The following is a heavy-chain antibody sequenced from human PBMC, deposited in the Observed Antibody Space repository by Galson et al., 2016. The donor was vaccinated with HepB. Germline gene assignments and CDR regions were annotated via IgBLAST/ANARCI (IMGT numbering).Heavy chain of an antibody. D-gene: IGHD2-21*02. CDR2: IYNSGRT. CDR3: ARDWGYCVDDCYPYWYFDL. V-gene: IGHV4-31*03. CDR1: DGSISSGGYF. J-gene: IGHJ2*01. Sequence: TLSLTCTVSDGSISSGGYFWSWIRQHPGKGLEWIGYIYNSGRTYYNPSLKSRLAISIDTSKSHFSLNLSSVTAADTAVYYCARDWGYCVDDCYPYWYFDLWGRGTLVTVSS.